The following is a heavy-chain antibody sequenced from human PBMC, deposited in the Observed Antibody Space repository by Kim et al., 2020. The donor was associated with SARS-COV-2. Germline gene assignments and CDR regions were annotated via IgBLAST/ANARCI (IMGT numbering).Heavy chain of an antibody. J-gene: IGHJ2*01. CDR2: INTKTGNP. D-gene: IGHD6-19*01. CDR1: GYTFTSYA. Sequence: ASVKVSCKASGYTFTSYAVNWVRQAPGQGLQWMGWINTKTGNPRYAQDFTGRFVFSLDTTVNTTYFQISSLRGEDNAVYYCARAADFTSGPGWYFDLWGRGTLVTVSS. V-gene: IGHV7-4-1*02. CDR3: ARAADFTSGPGWYFDL.